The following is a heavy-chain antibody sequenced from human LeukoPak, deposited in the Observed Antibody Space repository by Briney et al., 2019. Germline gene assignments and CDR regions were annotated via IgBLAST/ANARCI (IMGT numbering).Heavy chain of an antibody. J-gene: IGHJ4*02. CDR1: GFTVSSNY. V-gene: IGHV3-53*01. Sequence: PGGSLRLSCAASGFTVSSNYMSWVRQAPGKGLEWVSVIYTGGATYYADSVKGRFTISRDNAKNSLYLQMNSLRDEDTAVYYCARVSYSSGWSDWGQGTLVTVSS. CDR2: IYTGGAT. CDR3: ARVSYSSGWSD. D-gene: IGHD6-19*01.